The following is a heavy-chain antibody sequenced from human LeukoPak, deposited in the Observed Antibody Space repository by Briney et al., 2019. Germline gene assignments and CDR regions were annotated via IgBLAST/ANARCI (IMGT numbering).Heavy chain of an antibody. CDR1: GGSISSGGYS. CDR3: ARGLATRHWYFDL. CDR2: IYHSGST. Sequence: PSETLSLACAVSGGSISSGGYSWSWIRQPPGKGLEWIGYIYHSGSTYYNPSLKSRVTISVDRSKNQFSLKLSSVTAADTAVYYCARGLATRHWYFDLWGRGTLVTVSS. V-gene: IGHV4-30-2*01. J-gene: IGHJ2*01. D-gene: IGHD5-12*01.